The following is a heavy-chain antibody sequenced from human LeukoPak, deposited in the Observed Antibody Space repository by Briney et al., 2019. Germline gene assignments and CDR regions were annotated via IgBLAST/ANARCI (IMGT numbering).Heavy chain of an antibody. CDR2: IAGYNGNT. CDR1: GYTFTSYG. D-gene: IGHD3-10*01. J-gene: IGHJ4*02. V-gene: IGHV1-18*01. CDR3: AREGSGLDY. Sequence: GASVKVSCKASGYTFTSYGITWVRQAPGQGLEWMGWIAGYNGNTNYAQNLQGRVTMTTDTSTSTAYMELRSLTSDDTAVFYCAREGSGLDYWGQGTLVTVSS.